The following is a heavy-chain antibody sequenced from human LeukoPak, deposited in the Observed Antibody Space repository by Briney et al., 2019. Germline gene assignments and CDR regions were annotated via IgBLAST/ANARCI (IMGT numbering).Heavy chain of an antibody. V-gene: IGHV3-30*04. CDR1: GFTFSSYA. CDR3: AKDGQQLGWFDP. D-gene: IGHD6-13*01. J-gene: IGHJ5*02. CDR2: ISYDGSNK. Sequence: GGSLRLSCAASGFTFSSYAMHWVRQAPGKGLEWVAVISYDGSNKYYADSVKGRFTISRDNSKNTLYLQMNSLRAEDTAVYYCAKDGQQLGWFDPWGQGTLVTVSS.